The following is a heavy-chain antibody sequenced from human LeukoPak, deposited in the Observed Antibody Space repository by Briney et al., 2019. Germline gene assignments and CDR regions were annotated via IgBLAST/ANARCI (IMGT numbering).Heavy chain of an antibody. Sequence: GGSLRLSCAASGFTVSNNYMSWVRQAPGKGLEWVSLIYSGGTTSYTDSVRDRFTISRDDSKNTLYLQMNSLRAEDTAVYYCAKSGRNWAYLEYWGQGTLVTVSS. CDR1: GFTVSNNY. CDR3: AKSGRNWAYLEY. D-gene: IGHD7-27*01. J-gene: IGHJ4*02. V-gene: IGHV3-66*01. CDR2: IYSGGTT.